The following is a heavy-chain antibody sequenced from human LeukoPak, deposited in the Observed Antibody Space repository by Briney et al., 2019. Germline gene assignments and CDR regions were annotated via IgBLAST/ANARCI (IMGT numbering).Heavy chain of an antibody. CDR3: AKASVAIPQYCNS. D-gene: IGHD2-2*02. CDR2: ISGTGSST. CDR1: GFTFSSYT. Sequence: GGSLRLSCAASGFTFSSYTMSWVRQAPGKGLEWVSTISGTGSSTYYADSAKGRFTISRDNSKDTLFLQLNSLTAADTAMYFCAKASVAIPQYCNSWGQGTLVTVSS. V-gene: IGHV3-23*01. J-gene: IGHJ5*02.